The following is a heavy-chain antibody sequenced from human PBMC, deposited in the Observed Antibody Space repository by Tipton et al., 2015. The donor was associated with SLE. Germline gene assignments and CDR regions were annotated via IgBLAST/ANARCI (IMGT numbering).Heavy chain of an antibody. Sequence: TLSLTCTVSGGSISSSSYYWGWIRQPPGKGLERIGSIYYSGSTYYNPSLKSRVTISVDTSKNQFSLKLRSVTAADTAVYYCARSIAVAGRPDWFDPWGQGTLVTVSS. CDR1: GGSISSSSYY. CDR2: IYYSGST. V-gene: IGHV4-39*01. D-gene: IGHD6-19*01. J-gene: IGHJ5*02. CDR3: ARSIAVAGRPDWFDP.